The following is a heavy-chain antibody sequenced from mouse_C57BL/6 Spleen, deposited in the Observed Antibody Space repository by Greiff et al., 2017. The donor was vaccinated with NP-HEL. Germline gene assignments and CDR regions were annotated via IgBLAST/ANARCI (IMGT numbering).Heavy chain of an antibody. Sequence: QVQLQQPGAELVRPGSSVKLSCKASGYTFTSYWMHWVKQRPIQGLEWIGNIDPYDSDTNYNQKFKDKATLTVDKSSSTAYMQLSSLTSEDSAVYYCARGRCGSSDEGDWGKGTTLSVST. CDR3: ARGRCGSSDEGD. D-gene: IGHD1-1*01. V-gene: IGHV1-52*01. CDR2: IDPYDSDT. J-gene: IGHJ2*01. CDR1: GYTFTSYW.